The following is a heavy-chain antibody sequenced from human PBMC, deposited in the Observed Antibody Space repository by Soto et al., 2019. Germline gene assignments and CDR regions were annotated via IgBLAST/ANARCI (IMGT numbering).Heavy chain of an antibody. Sequence: QVQLVQSGAEVKKPGASVKVSCMASGNTFSSYYIHWVRQAPGQGLEWMGIINPSGGNTSYAQKFQGRVTMTRDTSTSTVYMKLSSLRSEDTAVYYCARLRNPSAAGTVFWAGGFDYWGQGTLVTVSS. CDR3: ARLRNPSAAGTVFWAGGFDY. V-gene: IGHV1-46*01. CDR2: INPSGGNT. D-gene: IGHD6-13*01. J-gene: IGHJ4*02. CDR1: GNTFSSYY.